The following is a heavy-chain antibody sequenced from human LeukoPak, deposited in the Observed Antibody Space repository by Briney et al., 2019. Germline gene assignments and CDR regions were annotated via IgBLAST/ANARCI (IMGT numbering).Heavy chain of an antibody. J-gene: IGHJ4*02. D-gene: IGHD5-18*01. CDR3: ARTLPWRYSYGTYYFDY. Sequence: GASVKVSCKASGYTFTGYYMHWVRQAPGQGLEWMGWINPNSGGTNYAQKVQGRVTMTRDTSISTAYMELSRLRSDDTAVYYCARTLPWRYSYGTYYFDYWGQGTLVTVSS. CDR2: INPNSGGT. CDR1: GYTFTGYY. V-gene: IGHV1-2*02.